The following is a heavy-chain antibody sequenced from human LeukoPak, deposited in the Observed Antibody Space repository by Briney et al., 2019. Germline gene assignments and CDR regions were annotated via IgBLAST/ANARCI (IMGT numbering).Heavy chain of an antibody. CDR3: ARTGSVRAYYYFDL. CDR2: MYSGGSI. J-gene: IGHJ2*01. V-gene: IGHV3-23*03. CDR1: GFTFSSYA. D-gene: IGHD2/OR15-2a*01. Sequence: GGSLRLSCAASGFTFSSYAMSWVRQAPGKRPEWVSVMYSGGSIYYADSVKGRFTVSGDKSKNTVYLQMNSLRAEDTAMYHCARTGSVRAYYYFDLWGRGTLVTVSS.